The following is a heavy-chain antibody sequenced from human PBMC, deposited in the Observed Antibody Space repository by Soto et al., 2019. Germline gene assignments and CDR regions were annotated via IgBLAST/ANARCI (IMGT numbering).Heavy chain of an antibody. J-gene: IGHJ4*02. CDR3: ARDFTRENYFDY. D-gene: IGHD2-15*01. Sequence: PSETLSLTCTISGGSVSSYQWSGIRQPPGKGLEWIGLTSYSGNTVYNPSLKSRVAFSVDTSKNHFSLTLTSVTAADTAVYYCARDFTRENYFDYWGQGTVVTVSS. V-gene: IGHV4-59*02. CDR1: GGSVSSYQ. CDR2: TSYSGNT.